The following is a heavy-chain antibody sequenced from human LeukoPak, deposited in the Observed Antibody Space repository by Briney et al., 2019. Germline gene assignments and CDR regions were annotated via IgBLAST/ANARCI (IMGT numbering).Heavy chain of an antibody. CDR2: IYYSGST. Sequence: PSETLSLTCSVSGDSIIGYYWSWIRQPPGKGLEWIGYIYYSGSTNYNPSLKSRVTISVDTSKNQFFLKLSSVTAADTAVYYCASRKLGNDYWGQGTLVTVSS. CDR3: ASRKLGNDY. J-gene: IGHJ4*02. CDR1: GDSIIGYY. V-gene: IGHV4-59*01. D-gene: IGHD7-27*01.